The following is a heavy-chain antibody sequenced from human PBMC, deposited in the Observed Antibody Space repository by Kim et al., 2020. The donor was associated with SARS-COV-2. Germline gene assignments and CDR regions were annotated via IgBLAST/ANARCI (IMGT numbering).Heavy chain of an antibody. CDR3: VSGQSVTSYYGLGWAFDP. CDR2: ISVYNGKT. D-gene: IGHD3-10*01. J-gene: IGHJ5*02. V-gene: IGHV1-18*01. Sequence: ASVKVSCKASGYTFTSYGISWVRQAPGQGLEWMGWISVYNGKTNYAQKLQGRVTMTTDTSTSKPYMELKSQRSDGTAGYYCVSGQSVTSYYGLGWAFDPW. CDR1: GYTFTSYG.